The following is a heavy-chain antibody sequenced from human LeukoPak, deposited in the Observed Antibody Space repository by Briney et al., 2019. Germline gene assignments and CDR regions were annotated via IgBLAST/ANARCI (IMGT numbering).Heavy chain of an antibody. J-gene: IGHJ4*02. CDR3: ARDGVAVAGLLN. CDR2: IYHSGST. CDR1: GFSISSGYY. D-gene: IGHD6-19*01. Sequence: SETLSLTCTVSGFSISSGYYWGWIRQPPGKGLEWIGSIYHSGSTYYNPSLKSRVTISVDTSKNQFSLKLSSVTAADTAVYYCARDGVAVAGLLNWGQGTLVTVSS. V-gene: IGHV4-38-2*02.